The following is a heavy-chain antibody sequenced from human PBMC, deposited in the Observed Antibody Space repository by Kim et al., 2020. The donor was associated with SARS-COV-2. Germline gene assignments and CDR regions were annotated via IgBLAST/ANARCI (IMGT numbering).Heavy chain of an antibody. CDR2: INPSGGST. J-gene: IGHJ4*02. D-gene: IGHD3-22*01. CDR1: GYTFTSYY. V-gene: IGHV1-46*01. Sequence: ASVKVSCKASGYTFTSYYMHWVRQAPGQGLEWMGIINPSGGSTSYAQKFQGRVTMTRDTSTSTVYMELSSLRSEDTAVYYCARGEHTMIVVASGKGDYWGQGTLVTVSS. CDR3: ARGEHTMIVVASGKGDY.